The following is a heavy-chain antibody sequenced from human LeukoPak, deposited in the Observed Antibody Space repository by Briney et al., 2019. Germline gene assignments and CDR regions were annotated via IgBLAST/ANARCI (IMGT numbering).Heavy chain of an antibody. J-gene: IGHJ4*02. V-gene: IGHV4-39*07. CDR3: ARAYSGYDPFDY. Sequence: SETLSLTCTVSGGSISSSSYYWGWIRQPPGKGLEWIGSIYYSGSTNYNPSLKSRVTISVDTSKNQFSLKLSSVTAADTAVYYCARAYSGYDPFDYWGQGTLVTVSS. CDR1: GGSISSSSYY. D-gene: IGHD5-12*01. CDR2: IYYSGST.